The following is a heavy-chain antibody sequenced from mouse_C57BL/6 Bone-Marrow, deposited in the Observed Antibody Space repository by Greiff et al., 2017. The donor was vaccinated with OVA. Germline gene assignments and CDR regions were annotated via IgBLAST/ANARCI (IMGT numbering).Heavy chain of an antibody. J-gene: IGHJ3*01. CDR2: IWRGGST. CDR1: GFSLTSYG. D-gene: IGHD2-2*01. Sequence: VQLKESGPGLVQPSQCLSITCTVSGFSLTSYGVHWVRQSPGKGLEWLGVIWRGGSTDYNAAFMSRLSITKDNSKSQVFFKMNSLRADDTARYYVAAIYYGYDEFAYWGQGTRVTVSA. V-gene: IGHV2-5*01. CDR3: AAIYYGYDEFAY.